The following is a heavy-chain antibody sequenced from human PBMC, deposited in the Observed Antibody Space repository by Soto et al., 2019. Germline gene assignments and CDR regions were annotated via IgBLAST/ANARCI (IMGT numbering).Heavy chain of an antibody. CDR3: ASSITIFGVVIESPPPDY. CDR1: GGTFSSYT. Sequence: SVKVSCKASGGTFSSYTISWVRQAPGQGLEWMGRIIPILGIANYAQKFQGRVTITADKSTSTAYMELSSLRSEDTAVYYCASSITIFGVVIESPPPDYWGQGTLVTVSS. D-gene: IGHD3-3*01. V-gene: IGHV1-69*02. CDR2: IIPILGIA. J-gene: IGHJ4*02.